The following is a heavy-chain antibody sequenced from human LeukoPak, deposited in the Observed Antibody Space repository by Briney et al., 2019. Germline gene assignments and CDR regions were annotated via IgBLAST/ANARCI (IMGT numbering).Heavy chain of an antibody. V-gene: IGHV3-23*01. CDR1: GFTFTNAW. CDR2: ISGSGDRT. Sequence: GGSLRLSCAASGFTFTNAWMTWVRQAPGKGLEWVSSISGSGDRTMYADSVKGRFTISRDNFKNTLYLQMNSLRAEDTAVYHCAKDPNGDYIGAFDMWGQGTMVTVSS. J-gene: IGHJ3*02. D-gene: IGHD4-17*01. CDR3: AKDPNGDYIGAFDM.